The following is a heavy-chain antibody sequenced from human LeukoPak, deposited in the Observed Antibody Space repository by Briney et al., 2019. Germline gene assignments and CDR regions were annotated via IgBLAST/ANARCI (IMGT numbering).Heavy chain of an antibody. J-gene: IGHJ5*02. V-gene: IGHV3-23*01. CDR2: ISGSGGST. D-gene: IGHD2-2*01. CDR1: GFTFSSYA. CDR3: ANGPGSSTSCPLFDP. Sequence: RGRSLRLSCAASGFTFSSYAMSWVRQAPGKGLEWVSAISGSGGSTYYTDSVKGRFTISRDNSKNTLYLQMNSLRAEDTAVYYCANGPGSSTSCPLFDPWGQGTLVTVSS.